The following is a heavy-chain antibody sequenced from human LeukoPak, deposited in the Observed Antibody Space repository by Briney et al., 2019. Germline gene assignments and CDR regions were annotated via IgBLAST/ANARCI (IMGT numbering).Heavy chain of an antibody. D-gene: IGHD6-19*01. CDR3: ARTAAVAGLPFDY. Sequence: ASVQVSCKASGYSFTDYDIHWVRQAPGQGLEWMGWINPNSGGTNSAQKFQGRVSMTRDTSTSTVYMELSSLRSEDTAVYYCARTAAVAGLPFDYWGQGTLVTVSS. V-gene: IGHV1-2*02. J-gene: IGHJ4*02. CDR2: INPNSGGT. CDR1: GYSFTDYD.